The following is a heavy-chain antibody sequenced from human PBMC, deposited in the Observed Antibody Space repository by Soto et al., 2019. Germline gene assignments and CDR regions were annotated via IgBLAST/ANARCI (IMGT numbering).Heavy chain of an antibody. Sequence: QVLLVETGGGVVQPGRSLRLSCAASGFTFRTFGMHWVRQAPGKGPEWLSVIWNDGSKKFYADSVRGRFTISRDNSTTTLYLQMDSLRPEDTAVYYCVTGNQNFFDYWGQGTLVIVSS. CDR3: VTGNQNFFDY. CDR2: IWNDGSKK. CDR1: GFTFRTFG. V-gene: IGHV3-33*01. J-gene: IGHJ4*02. D-gene: IGHD1-1*01.